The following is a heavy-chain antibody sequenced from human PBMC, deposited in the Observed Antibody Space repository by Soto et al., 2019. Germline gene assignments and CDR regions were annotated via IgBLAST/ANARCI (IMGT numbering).Heavy chain of an antibody. CDR3: ARDHRYCSGSSCRPYYCYYGMDV. J-gene: IGHJ6*02. CDR1: GFTFSSYS. Sequence: PGGSLRLSCAASGFTFSSYSMNWVRQAPGRGLEWVAAISGTSDYIYYADSVKGRFTISRDNAKTSLYIQMNSLRAEDTAVYYCARDHRYCSGSSCRPYYCYYGMDVSGPGTTVTVYS. D-gene: IGHD2-15*01. V-gene: IGHV3-21*01. CDR2: ISGTSDYI.